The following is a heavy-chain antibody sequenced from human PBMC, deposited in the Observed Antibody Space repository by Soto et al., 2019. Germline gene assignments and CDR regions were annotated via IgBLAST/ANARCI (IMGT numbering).Heavy chain of an antibody. CDR1: GYTFTSYW. D-gene: IGHD2-2*02. CDR3: ARHFRSRGYCSSTSCYTGEGYYYYGMDV. V-gene: IGHV5-51*01. CDR2: IYPGDSDT. Sequence: GESLKISCKGSGYTFTSYWIGWVRQMPGKGLEWIGIIYPGDSDTRYSPSFQGQVTISADKSISTAYLQWSSLKASDTAMYYCARHFRSRGYCSSTSCYTGEGYYYYGMDVWGQGTTVTVSS. J-gene: IGHJ6*02.